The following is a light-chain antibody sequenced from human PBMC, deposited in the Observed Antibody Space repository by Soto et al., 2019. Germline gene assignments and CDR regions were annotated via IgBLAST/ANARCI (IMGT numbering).Light chain of an antibody. CDR2: AAS. J-gene: IGKJ2*01. V-gene: IGKV1-6*01. CDR3: LQDYNYPRT. Sequence: AIQMTQSPSSLPASVGGRVTITCRASQGIRNDLGWYQQKLGKAPKLLIYAASSLPSGVPSRFSGSGSGTDFTLTISSLQPEDFATYYCLQDYNYPRTFGQGTKVDIK. CDR1: QGIRND.